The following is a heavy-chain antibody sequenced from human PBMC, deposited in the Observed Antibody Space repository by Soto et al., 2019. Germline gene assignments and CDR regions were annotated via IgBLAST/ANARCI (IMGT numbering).Heavy chain of an antibody. CDR2: IYYSGST. D-gene: IGHD1-1*01. Sequence: LSLTCTVSGGSISSYYWSWIRQPPGKGLEWIGYIYYSGSTNNNPSLKSRVTISVDTSKNQFSLKLSSVTAADTAVYYCAQHGSYYSYGMDVWGQGTTVTVSS. CDR3: AQHGSYYSYGMDV. J-gene: IGHJ6*02. CDR1: GGSISSYY. V-gene: IGHV4-59*01.